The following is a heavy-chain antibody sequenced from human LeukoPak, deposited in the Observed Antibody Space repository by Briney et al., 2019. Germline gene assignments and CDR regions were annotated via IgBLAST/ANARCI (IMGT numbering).Heavy chain of an antibody. CDR1: GDSVSRSDSY. Sequence: MTSETLSLTCSVSGDSVSRSDSYWDWIRQPPGKGLEWIGTIYYSGSTYYNPSLKSRVTISVDTSKNQFSLKLSSVTAADTAVYYCARRRHSSGWTEQFDYWGQGTLVTVSS. V-gene: IGHV4-39*01. D-gene: IGHD6-19*01. CDR2: IYYSGST. J-gene: IGHJ4*02. CDR3: ARRRHSSGWTEQFDY.